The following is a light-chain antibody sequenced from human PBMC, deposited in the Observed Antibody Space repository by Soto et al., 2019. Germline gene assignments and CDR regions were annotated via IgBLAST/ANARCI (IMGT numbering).Light chain of an antibody. CDR1: QSVSSN. V-gene: IGKV3-15*01. CDR2: ATS. CDR3: QHYNNWPLT. Sequence: EIVMTQSPATLSVTPGERASLSCRASQSVSSNLAWYQQKPGQTPRLLIYATSTRATGIPARFSGSGSGTEFTLTISSLQSEDFAVYYCQHYNNWPLTFGGGTKVEIK. J-gene: IGKJ4*01.